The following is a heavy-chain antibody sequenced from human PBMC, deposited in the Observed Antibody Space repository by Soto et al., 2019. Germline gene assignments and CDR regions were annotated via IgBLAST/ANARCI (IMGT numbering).Heavy chain of an antibody. D-gene: IGHD1-1*01. CDR2: ISASGGGT. V-gene: IGHV3-23*01. J-gene: IGHJ4*01. CDR1: GFTFSSSV. CDR3: AKSERFDP. Sequence: QPGGSLRLSCAASGFTFSSSVMSWVRQAPGEGPEWVSTISASGGGTFYVDSVEGRFTISRDNSQNTLYLQMNSLRAEDTALYYCAKSERFDPWGQGTLVTVSS.